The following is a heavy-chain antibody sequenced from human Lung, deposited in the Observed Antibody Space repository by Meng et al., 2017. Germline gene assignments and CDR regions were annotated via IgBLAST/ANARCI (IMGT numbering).Heavy chain of an antibody. V-gene: IGHV3-21*03. D-gene: IGHD4-23*01. Sequence: EVQLGESGGGLAKPGGSLPLPCPASGFTFIDYSMNWVRQAPGKGLEWVSSISSGSSYIYYADSVKGRFTISRDNAKNSLYLHMNSLRVEDTGLYYCARDYGGNSGGYWGQGTLVTVSS. CDR2: ISSGSSYI. J-gene: IGHJ4*02. CDR3: ARDYGGNSGGY. CDR1: GFTFIDYS.